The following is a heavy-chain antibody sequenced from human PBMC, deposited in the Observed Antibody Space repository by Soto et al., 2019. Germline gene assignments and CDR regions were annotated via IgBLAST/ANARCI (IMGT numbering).Heavy chain of an antibody. J-gene: IGHJ4*02. Sequence: GESLKISCKAYGYRFSTYWIAWVRQMPGKGLEWMGIIYPDDSDSRDSPSFQGDVSISVDKSATTAYLEWSSLKASDTAVYYCARREYSYGYFDNWGQGTKVTV. CDR2: IYPDDSDS. D-gene: IGHD5-12*01. CDR3: ARREYSYGYFDN. V-gene: IGHV5-51*01. CDR1: GYRFSTYW.